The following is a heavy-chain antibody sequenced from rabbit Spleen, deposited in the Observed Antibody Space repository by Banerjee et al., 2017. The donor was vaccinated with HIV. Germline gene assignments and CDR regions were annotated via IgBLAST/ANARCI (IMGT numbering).Heavy chain of an antibody. V-gene: IGHV1S45*01. CDR3: ARDLVAVIGWNFGW. Sequence: QEQLVESGGGLVTPGGSLALTCKGSGFSLNNNYVMCWVRQAPGKGLEWIGCINTSTGTTVYATWAKGRFTISKTSSPTVTLQMTTLTAADTATYFCARDLVAVIGWNFGWWGQGTLVTVS. J-gene: IGHJ3*01. CDR1: GFSLNNNYV. CDR2: INTSTGTT. D-gene: IGHD4-1*01.